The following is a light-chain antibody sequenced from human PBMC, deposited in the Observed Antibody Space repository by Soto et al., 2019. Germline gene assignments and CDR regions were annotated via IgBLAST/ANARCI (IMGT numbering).Light chain of an antibody. Sequence: EIVLTQFPDTLSLSPGERATLSCRVSQSVPSTYFAWYQQKSGRPPRLLISGTSNRATGIPDRFSGSGSGRDFTLTISRLEPEDFAVYFCQQFGNSPWTFGQGTKVDIK. CDR2: GTS. J-gene: IGKJ1*01. CDR3: QQFGNSPWT. V-gene: IGKV3-20*01. CDR1: QSVPSTY.